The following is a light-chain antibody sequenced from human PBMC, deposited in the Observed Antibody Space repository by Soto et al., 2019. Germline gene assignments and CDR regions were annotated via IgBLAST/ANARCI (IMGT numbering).Light chain of an antibody. J-gene: IGLJ1*01. V-gene: IGLV2-14*01. CDR1: SSDVGGYNS. CDR3: SSYTTGGSYV. Sequence: SVLTQPASVSGSPGLSIALSCTGTSSDVGGYNSVSWYQQHPGKAPKLMIYDVSNRPSGVSNRFSGSKSGNTASLTISGLQAEDEGDYYCSSYTTGGSYVFGTGTKVTVL. CDR2: DVS.